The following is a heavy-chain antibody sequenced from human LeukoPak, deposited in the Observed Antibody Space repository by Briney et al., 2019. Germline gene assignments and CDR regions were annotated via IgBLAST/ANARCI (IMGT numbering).Heavy chain of an antibody. J-gene: IGHJ5*02. CDR3: ARELDP. CDR1: GFIFSNYT. Sequence: GGSLRLSCAASGFIFSNYTMNWVRQAPGKGLEWVSSISSSSIYIYYADSVKGPFTISRDDAKNSLYLQMNSLRAEDTAVYYCARELDPWGQGTLVTVSS. CDR2: ISSSSIYI. V-gene: IGHV3-21*01.